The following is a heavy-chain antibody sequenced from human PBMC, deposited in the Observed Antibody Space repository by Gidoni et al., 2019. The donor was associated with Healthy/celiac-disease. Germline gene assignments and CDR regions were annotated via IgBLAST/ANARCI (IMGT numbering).Heavy chain of an antibody. Sequence: EVQLVESGGGLVQPGGSLRLSCAASRFTFSSYWMSWVRQAPGKGLEWVANIKQDGSEKYYVDSVKGRFTISRDNAKNSLYLQMNSLRAEDTAVYYCARGVLMEPTLFDYWGQGTLVTVSS. CDR1: RFTFSSYW. J-gene: IGHJ4*02. V-gene: IGHV3-7*03. CDR3: ARGVLMEPTLFDY. CDR2: IKQDGSEK. D-gene: IGHD1-1*01.